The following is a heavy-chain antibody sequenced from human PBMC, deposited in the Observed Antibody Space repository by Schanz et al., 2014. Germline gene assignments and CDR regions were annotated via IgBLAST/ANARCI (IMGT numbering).Heavy chain of an antibody. V-gene: IGHV3-7*01. Sequence: VQLVESGGGLVQPGGSLRLSCAASGFAFDTYWMSWVRQAPGKGLEWVANIKHDGSEKYYVDSVKGRFTISRDNAKTSMYLEMNSLRAEDTAVFYCARVGGTYYDFWSGVPPTVMHDGFDIWGQGTMVTVS. CDR3: ARVGGTYYDFWSGVPPTVMHDGFDI. J-gene: IGHJ3*02. CDR1: GFAFDTYW. D-gene: IGHD3-3*01. CDR2: IKHDGSEK.